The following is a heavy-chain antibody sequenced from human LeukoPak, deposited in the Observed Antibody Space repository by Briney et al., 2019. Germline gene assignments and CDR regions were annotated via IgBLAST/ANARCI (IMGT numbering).Heavy chain of an antibody. V-gene: IGHV4-31*03. CDR3: ARGNGGPTYFDF. CDR1: GGFIGSGAYY. D-gene: IGHD4-23*01. Sequence: SETLSLTCTVSGGFIGSGAYYWNWLRQHPGKGLEWIGYLYYSGSIYYNPSLKSRVIMSVDASKNQFSLKMTSVTAADTAVYFCARGNGGPTYFDFWGQGTLVTVSS. CDR2: LYYSGSI. J-gene: IGHJ4*02.